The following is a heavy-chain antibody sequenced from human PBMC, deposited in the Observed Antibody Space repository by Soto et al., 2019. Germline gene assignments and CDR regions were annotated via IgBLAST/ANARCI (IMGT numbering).Heavy chain of an antibody. D-gene: IGHD5-12*01. J-gene: IGHJ6*03. CDR2: INPNSGGT. Sequence: SVEPCCKAPGYAFTGYSMRWARQAHGQGLEWMGWINPNSGGTNYAQKFQGWVTMTRDTSISTAYMELSRLRSDDTAVYYCARESQTDDVDIVATSHYYYYMDVWGKGTTVTVSS. CDR3: ARESQTDDVDIVATSHYYYYMDV. V-gene: IGHV1-2*04. CDR1: GYAFTGYS.